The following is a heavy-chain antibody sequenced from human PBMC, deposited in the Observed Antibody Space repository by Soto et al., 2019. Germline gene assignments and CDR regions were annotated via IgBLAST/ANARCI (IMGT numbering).Heavy chain of an antibody. J-gene: IGHJ4*02. D-gene: IGHD6-19*01. CDR1: GFTLSSFA. V-gene: IGHV3-30*04. CDR2: TSSDGSKE. CDR3: GRAEYTCGWYFMGIDY. Sequence: QVQLVESGGGVVQPGKSLRLSCAASGFTLSSFAMHWVRQAPGKGLEWVAVTSSDGSKEYYADSVKGRFTISRDNAKNTRYLQRDSLRADDTAVFYCGRAEYTCGWYFMGIDYWGQGTLVTVSS.